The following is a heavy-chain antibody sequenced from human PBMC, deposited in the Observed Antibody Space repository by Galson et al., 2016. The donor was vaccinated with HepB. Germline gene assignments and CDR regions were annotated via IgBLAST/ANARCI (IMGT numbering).Heavy chain of an antibody. D-gene: IGHD2/OR15-2a*01. J-gene: IGHJ6*02. CDR1: GYTFSVYY. CDR2: INPSTGFT. CDR3: ALERGYCNHMSYYGMDV. Sequence: SVKVSCKASGYTFSVYYMHWVRQAPGQGLEWMGVINPSTGFTTSAQKFQGRVTMTRDTPTSTGYMELSSLRSEDTAVYYCALERGYCNHMSYYGMDVWGQGTTVTVSS. V-gene: IGHV1-46*01.